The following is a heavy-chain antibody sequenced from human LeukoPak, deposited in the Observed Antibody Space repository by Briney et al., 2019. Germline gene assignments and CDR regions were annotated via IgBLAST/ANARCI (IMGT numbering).Heavy chain of an antibody. D-gene: IGHD2-8*01. CDR3: AKDRVAEWSPRLDV. Sequence: PGGSLRLSCAASGFTFSSYAMSWVRQAPGKGLEWVSAISGSGGSTYYADSVKGRFTISRDNSKNTLYLQMNSLRVEGTAVYYCAKDRVAEWSPRLDVWGQGTTVTVSS. CDR1: GFTFSSYA. J-gene: IGHJ6*02. CDR2: ISGSGGST. V-gene: IGHV3-23*01.